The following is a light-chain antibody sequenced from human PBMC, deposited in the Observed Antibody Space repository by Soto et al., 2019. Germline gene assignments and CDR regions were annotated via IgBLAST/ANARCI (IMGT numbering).Light chain of an antibody. J-gene: IGKJ5*01. V-gene: IGKV3-11*02. CDR3: QQRYNWPIT. CDR2: ADS. Sequence: EIVMTQSPATLSVSPGERATLPCRASQSISGYLGWYQQKPGQAPRVLIYADSNRATGIPARFSGSGAGRDFTLTISSLEPEDFSVYYCQQRYNWPITFGQGTRLEIK. CDR1: QSISGY.